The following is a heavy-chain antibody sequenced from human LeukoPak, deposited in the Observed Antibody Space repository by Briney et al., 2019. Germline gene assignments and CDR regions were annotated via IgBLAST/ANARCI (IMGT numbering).Heavy chain of an antibody. CDR2: IKQDGSEK. CDR3: AREGGGYYYDSSGYSH. Sequence: GGSLRLSCAASGFTFTTYWMGWVRQAPGKGLEWVASIKQDGSEKYYVDSVKGRFTISRDNAKNSLYLQMNSLRAEDTAVYYCAREGGGYYYDSSGYSHWGQGTLVTVSS. D-gene: IGHD3-22*01. CDR1: GFTFTTYW. V-gene: IGHV3-7*01. J-gene: IGHJ4*02.